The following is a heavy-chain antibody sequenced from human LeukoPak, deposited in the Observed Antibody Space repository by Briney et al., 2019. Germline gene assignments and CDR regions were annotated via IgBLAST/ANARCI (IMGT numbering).Heavy chain of an antibody. J-gene: IGHJ6*02. D-gene: IGHD3-10*01. V-gene: IGHV4-4*02. CDR2: IYHSGST. CDR1: GGSMTSSNW. Sequence: ASETLSLTCAVSGGSMTSSNWYSWVRQPPGKGLEWIGEIYHSGSTNYNPSLKSQVTISVDKSKTQFYLRLTSVTAADTAVYYCARDPFEDKVRSNIYYYYGMDVWGQGTTVTVSS. CDR3: ARDPFEDKVRSNIYYYYGMDV.